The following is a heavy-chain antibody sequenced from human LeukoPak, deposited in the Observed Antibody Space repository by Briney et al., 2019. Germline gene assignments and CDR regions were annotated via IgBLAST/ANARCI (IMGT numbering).Heavy chain of an antibody. CDR3: ARDDFDTAMVYNYFDP. Sequence: GASVKISCKASGYTFSGHYIHWVRQAPGQGLEWMGVMHPTGGSTNYAQRFEGRVTMTRDTSTSTVYMDLRSLISEDTAVYYCARDDFDTAMVYNYFDPWGQGTLVTVSS. CDR2: MHPTGGST. D-gene: IGHD5-18*01. J-gene: IGHJ5*02. CDR1: GYTFSGHY. V-gene: IGHV1-46*01.